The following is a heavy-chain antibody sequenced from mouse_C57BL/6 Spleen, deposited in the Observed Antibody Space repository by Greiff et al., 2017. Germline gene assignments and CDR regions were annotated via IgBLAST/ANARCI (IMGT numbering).Heavy chain of an antibody. CDR3: ARNPPITTVVEDWYFDV. CDR1: GYTFTSYW. Sequence: QVQLQQPGAELVRPGSSVKMSCKASGYTFTSYWMHWVKQRPIQGLEWIGNIDPSDSETHYNQKFKDKATLTVDKSSSTAYMQLSSLTSEDSAVYYCARNPPITTVVEDWYFDVWGTGTTVTVSS. D-gene: IGHD1-1*01. J-gene: IGHJ1*03. CDR2: IDPSDSET. V-gene: IGHV1-52*01.